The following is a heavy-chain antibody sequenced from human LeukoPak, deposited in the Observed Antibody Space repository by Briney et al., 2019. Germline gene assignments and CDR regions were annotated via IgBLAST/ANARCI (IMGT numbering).Heavy chain of an antibody. V-gene: IGHV3-30-3*01. D-gene: IGHD3-9*01. CDR1: GFTFSSYA. CDR2: ISYDGSNK. CDR3: AREGPLRYFDCPDY. Sequence: GGSLRLSCAASGFTFSSYAMHWVRQAPGKGLEWVAVISYDGSNKYYADSVKGRFTISRDNSKNTRYLQMNSLRAEDTAVYYCAREGPLRYFDCPDYWGQGTLVTVSS. J-gene: IGHJ4*02.